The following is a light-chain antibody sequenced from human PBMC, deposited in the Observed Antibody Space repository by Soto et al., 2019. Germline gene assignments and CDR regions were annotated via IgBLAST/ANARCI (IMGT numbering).Light chain of an antibody. J-gene: IGKJ3*01. CDR1: QSVSSSY. CDR2: GAS. V-gene: IGKV3-20*01. Sequence: EIVLTQSPGTLSLSPGERATLSCRARQSVSSSYLAWYQQKPGQAPRLLIYGASARATGIPDRFSGSGSGTDFTLTISRLEVEEFAVYYCQQYGSSPLFTFGPGTKVDIK. CDR3: QQYGSSPLFT.